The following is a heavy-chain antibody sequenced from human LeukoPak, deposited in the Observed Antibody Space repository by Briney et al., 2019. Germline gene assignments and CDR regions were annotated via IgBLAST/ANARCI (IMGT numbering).Heavy chain of an antibody. V-gene: IGHV4-59*11. J-gene: IGHJ5*02. D-gene: IGHD4-17*01. CDR1: GGSISSHY. CDR2: IYYSGST. Sequence: SSETLSLTCSVSGGSISSHYWSWIRQPPGKGLEWIRYIYYSGSTKYNPSLKSRVTISVDTSKNQFSLKLSSVTAADTAVYYCARGGTTVTPGLLWFDPWGQGTLVTVSS. CDR3: ARGGTTVTPGLLWFDP.